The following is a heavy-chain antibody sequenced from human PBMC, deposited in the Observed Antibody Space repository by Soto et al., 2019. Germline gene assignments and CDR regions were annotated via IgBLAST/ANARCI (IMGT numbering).Heavy chain of an antibody. CDR1: GYSFFNHW. D-gene: IGHD2-2*01. J-gene: IGHJ4*02. V-gene: IGHV5-51*01. CDR2: IYPDDSDT. CDR3: ARPTYCSSTSCSPFDY. Sequence: PGESLKISCNGSGYSFFNHWIAWVLQMPGIGLEWMGIIYPDDSDTRYSPSFQGQVTISADKSISTAYLQWSSLEASDSAMYYCARPTYCSSTSCSPFDYWGQGTLVTVSS.